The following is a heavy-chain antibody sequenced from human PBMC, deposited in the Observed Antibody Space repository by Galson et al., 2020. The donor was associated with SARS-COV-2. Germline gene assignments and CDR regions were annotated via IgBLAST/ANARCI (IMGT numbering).Heavy chain of an antibody. CDR1: GFTFSSYA. Sequence: TGGSLRLSCAASGFTFSSYAMSWVRQAPGKGLEWVSAISGSGGSTYYADSVKGRFTISRDNSKNTLYLQMNSLRAEDTAVYYCAKGPRRGRYYYGSGSESTTDYFDYWGQGTLVTVSS. CDR3: AKGPRRGRYYYGSGSESTTDYFDY. D-gene: IGHD3-10*01. J-gene: IGHJ4*02. V-gene: IGHV3-23*01. CDR2: ISGSGGST.